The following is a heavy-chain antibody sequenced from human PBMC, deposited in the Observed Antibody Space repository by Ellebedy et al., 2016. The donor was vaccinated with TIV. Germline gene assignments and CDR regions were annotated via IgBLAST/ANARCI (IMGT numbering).Heavy chain of an antibody. CDR2: ISYDGSNK. CDR1: GFTFNTYA. CDR3: ARDHFGDSNNRAFDI. Sequence: LSLTCSAPGFTFNTYAMHWVRQAPGKGLEWVAVISYDGSNKYYADSVKGRFPISRDNYKNTLYLQMNSLRAKDTDVYYCARDHFGDSNNRAFDIWGQGTMVTVSS. V-gene: IGHV3-30*17. J-gene: IGHJ3*02. D-gene: IGHD5-24*01.